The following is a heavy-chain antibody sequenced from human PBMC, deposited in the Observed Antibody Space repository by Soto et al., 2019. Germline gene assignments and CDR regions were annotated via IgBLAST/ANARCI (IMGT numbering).Heavy chain of an antibody. Sequence: SETLSLTCTVSGGSISSYYWSWIRQPPGKGLEWIGYIYYSGSTNYNPSLKSRVTISVDTSKNQFSLKLSSVTAADTAVYYCARVRRDIWFGEFPFDYWGQGTRVTVS. CDR3: ARVRRDIWFGEFPFDY. J-gene: IGHJ4*02. CDR2: IYYSGST. D-gene: IGHD3-10*01. CDR1: GGSISSYY. V-gene: IGHV4-59*01.